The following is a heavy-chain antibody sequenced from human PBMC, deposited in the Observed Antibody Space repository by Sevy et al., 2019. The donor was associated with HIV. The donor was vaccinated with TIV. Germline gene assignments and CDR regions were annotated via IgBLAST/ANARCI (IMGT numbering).Heavy chain of an antibody. Sequence: SETLSLTCTVSGDSISSINYYWGWIRQPPGKGLEGIGTIYYSVNTYYNPSLKSRITISVDTSKNQFSLGLSSVTASDTAVYYCATVAATGPNWFDPWGQGTLVTVSS. CDR2: IYYSVNT. D-gene: IGHD2-15*01. V-gene: IGHV4-39*01. CDR1: GDSISSINYY. J-gene: IGHJ5*02. CDR3: ATVAATGPNWFDP.